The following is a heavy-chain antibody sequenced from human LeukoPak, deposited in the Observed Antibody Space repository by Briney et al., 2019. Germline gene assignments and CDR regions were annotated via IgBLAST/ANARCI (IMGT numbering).Heavy chain of an antibody. J-gene: IGHJ3*02. D-gene: IGHD1-26*01. CDR2: IYYSGST. Sequence: ETLSLTCTVSGGSISSYYWSWIRQPPGKGLEWIGCIYYSGSTNYNPSLKSRVTISVDTSKNQFSLKLSSVTAADTAVYYCARRGSGSYYEAAFDIWGQGTMVTVSS. CDR3: ARRGSGSYYEAAFDI. CDR1: GGSISSYY. V-gene: IGHV4-59*08.